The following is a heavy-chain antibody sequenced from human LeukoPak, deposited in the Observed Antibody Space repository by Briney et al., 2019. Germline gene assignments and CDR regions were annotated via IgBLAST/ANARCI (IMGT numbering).Heavy chain of an antibody. D-gene: IGHD3/OR15-3a*01. CDR2: ISGSGDNA. CDR3: AKDSRTFDP. Sequence: GGSLRLSCAASGFTFSSYTMSWVRPAPGKGLQWVSAISGSGDNAYYADSVKGRFTISRDNSKNTLYLQMNSLRAEDTAVYYCAKDSRTFDPWGQGTLVTVSS. J-gene: IGHJ5*02. CDR1: GFTFSSYT. V-gene: IGHV3-23*01.